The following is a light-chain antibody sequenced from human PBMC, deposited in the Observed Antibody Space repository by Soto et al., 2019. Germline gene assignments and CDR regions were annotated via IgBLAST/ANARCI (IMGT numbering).Light chain of an antibody. J-gene: IGKJ1*01. CDR2: DAS. V-gene: IGKV1-5*01. CDR1: QSISFW. Sequence: DIDMTESRSTLPSSGGYIFTITGRASQSISFWLAWYQQKPGKAPKLLIYDASSLASGVPSRFSGSGSGTEFTLTISSLQPDDFATYYCQQYNSRRTFGQGTKVDIK. CDR3: QQYNSRRT.